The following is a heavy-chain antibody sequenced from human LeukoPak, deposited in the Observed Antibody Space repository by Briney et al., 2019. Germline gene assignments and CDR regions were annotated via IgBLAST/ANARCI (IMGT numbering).Heavy chain of an antibody. D-gene: IGHD1-26*01. V-gene: IGHV3-48*03. J-gene: IGHJ3*02. CDR3: ARDMEPDAFDI. CDR2: ISSSGSSI. Sequence: GGSLRLSCAASGIIFSSYEMNWVRQAPGKGPEWVSYISSSGSSIYYADSVKGRFTISRDNAKNSLYLQMNSLRAEDTAVYYCARDMEPDAFDIWGQGTMVTVSS. CDR1: GIIFSSYE.